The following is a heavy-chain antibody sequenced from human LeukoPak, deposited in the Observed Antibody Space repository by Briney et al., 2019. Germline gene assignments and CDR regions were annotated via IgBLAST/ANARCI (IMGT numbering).Heavy chain of an antibody. CDR3: ARGQQLDY. D-gene: IGHD1-1*01. V-gene: IGHV4-59*01. J-gene: IGHJ4*02. Sequence: SGTPSLTRNVSGGPLSNNHWSWVRPPPGEGLEWIGYIYYSGSANYNPSLKSRVTISVDTSKNQFSLRLISVTAADTAVYYCARGQQLDYWGQGLLVTVSS. CDR1: GGPLSNNH. CDR2: IYYSGSA.